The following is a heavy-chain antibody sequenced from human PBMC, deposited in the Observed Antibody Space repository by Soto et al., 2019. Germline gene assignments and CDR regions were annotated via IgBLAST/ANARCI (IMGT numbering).Heavy chain of an antibody. CDR2: ISGSGGST. D-gene: IGHD6-19*01. Sequence: GGSLRLSCAASGFTFSSYAMSWVRQAPGKGLEWVSVISGSGGSTYYADSVKGRFTISRDNSKNTLYLQVNSLRAEDTAVYYCAKDAGRSGWLASGMDVWGQGTTVTVSS. CDR1: GFTFSSYA. CDR3: AKDAGRSGWLASGMDV. V-gene: IGHV3-23*01. J-gene: IGHJ6*02.